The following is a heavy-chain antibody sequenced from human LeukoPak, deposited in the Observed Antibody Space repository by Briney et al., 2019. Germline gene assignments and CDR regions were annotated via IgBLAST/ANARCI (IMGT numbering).Heavy chain of an antibody. D-gene: IGHD2-15*01. CDR3: ATDGYCSGGSCYSYDN. CDR2: SKSKTDGGTT. CDR1: GFTFSSAW. Sequence: GGSLRLSCAASGFTFSSAWVTWVRQAPGKGLEWVGRSKSKTDGGTTDYGAPVKGRFSISRDDSRSTLYLQMNSPKTEDTAVYYCATDGYCSGGSCYSYDNWGQGTLVTVSS. J-gene: IGHJ4*02. V-gene: IGHV3-15*01.